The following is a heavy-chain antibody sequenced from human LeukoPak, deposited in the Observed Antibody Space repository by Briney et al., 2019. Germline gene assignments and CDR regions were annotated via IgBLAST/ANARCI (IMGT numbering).Heavy chain of an antibody. CDR1: GGTFSSYA. Sequence: SVKVSCKASGGTFSSYAISWVRQAPGQGLEWMGGIIPIFGTANYAQKFQGRVTITTDESTSTAYMELSSLRSEDTAVYYCARGYYYDSSGYHDAFDIWGQGTMVTVSS. J-gene: IGHJ3*02. V-gene: IGHV1-69*05. CDR3: ARGYYYDSSGYHDAFDI. CDR2: IIPIFGTA. D-gene: IGHD3-22*01.